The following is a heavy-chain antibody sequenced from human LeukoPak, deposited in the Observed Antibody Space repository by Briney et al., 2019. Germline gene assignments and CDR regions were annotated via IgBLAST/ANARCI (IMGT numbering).Heavy chain of an antibody. Sequence: GASVKVSCKASGGTFSSYAISWVRQAPGQGLEWMGRIIPILGIANYAQKFQGRVTITADKSTSTAYMELSSLRSEDTAVYYCARMGYHGAAGTHGWFDPWGQGTLVTVSS. CDR3: ARMGYHGAAGTHGWFDP. J-gene: IGHJ5*02. D-gene: IGHD6-13*01. CDR2: IIPILGIA. CDR1: GGTFSSYA. V-gene: IGHV1-69*04.